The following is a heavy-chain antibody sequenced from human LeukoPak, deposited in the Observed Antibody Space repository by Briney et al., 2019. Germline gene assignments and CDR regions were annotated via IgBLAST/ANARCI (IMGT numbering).Heavy chain of an antibody. V-gene: IGHV4-59*01. CDR3: ARLGSASWYFDL. Sequence: ASETLSLTCTVSGGSISSYYWSWLRQPAGKGLEWIAYIYYSGGTSYNPSLKSRVTISLDTSKNQLSLKLNSVTAADTAMYYCARLGSASWYFDLWGRGSLVTVSS. CDR1: GGSISSYY. J-gene: IGHJ2*01. D-gene: IGHD3-10*01. CDR2: IYYSGGT.